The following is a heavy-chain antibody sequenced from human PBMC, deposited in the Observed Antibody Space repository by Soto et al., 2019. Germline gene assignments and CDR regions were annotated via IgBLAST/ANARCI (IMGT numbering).Heavy chain of an antibody. V-gene: IGHV3-30*18. CDR2: ISYDGSSK. CDR3: AKDWGTRIVSSFYGMDV. J-gene: IGHJ6*02. CDR1: GFTFTFYG. Sequence: PGGSLRLSCAASGFTFTFYGIHWVRQAPGKGLEWVAVISYDGSSKYYADSVKGRFTISRDNSKNTLYLQMNSLRGEDTAVYYCAKDWGTRIVSSFYGMDVWGQGTTVTVSS. D-gene: IGHD3-16*01.